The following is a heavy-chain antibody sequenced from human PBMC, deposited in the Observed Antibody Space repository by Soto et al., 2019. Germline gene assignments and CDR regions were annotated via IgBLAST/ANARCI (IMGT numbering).Heavy chain of an antibody. J-gene: IGHJ6*02. D-gene: IGHD3-3*02. V-gene: IGHV3-23*01. CDR1: GFTFSSYA. CDR3: AKVNLFVAATIFCMDV. CDR2: ISSAGRT. Sequence: EVQLLESGGGLVQPGGSLRLSCAASGFTFSSYAMTWVRQAPGKGLEWVSGISSAGRTNYAESVKGRFTISRDNSKNTLYPQMNSLRDEDTAVYYCAKVNLFVAATIFCMDVWGQGTTVTVSS.